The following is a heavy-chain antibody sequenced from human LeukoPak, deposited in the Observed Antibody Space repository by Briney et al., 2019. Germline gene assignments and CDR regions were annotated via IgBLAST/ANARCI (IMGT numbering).Heavy chain of an antibody. Sequence: GGSLRLSCAASGFTFSNFGINWVRQAPGKGLEWVSYISPTTSVIYYADSVESRFIISRDNAKNSVYLQMNSLRAEDTAVYYCARGRSGGFFDYWGQGTLVTVSS. CDR3: ARGRSGGFFDY. J-gene: IGHJ4*02. D-gene: IGHD6-25*01. CDR2: ISPTTSVI. CDR1: GFTFSNFG. V-gene: IGHV3-48*04.